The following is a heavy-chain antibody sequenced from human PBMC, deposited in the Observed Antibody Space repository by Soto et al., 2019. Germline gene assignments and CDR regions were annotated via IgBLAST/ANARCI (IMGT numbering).Heavy chain of an antibody. V-gene: IGHV4-34*01. CDR1: GGSFSGYY. Sequence: SETLSLTCAVYGGSFSGYYWSWIRQPPGKGLEWIGEINHSGSTNYNPSLKSRVTISVDTSKNQFSLKLSSVTAADTAVYYCARRWGPGIAAAGTTGGTNYYYYYGMDVWGQGTTVTVSS. CDR2: INHSGST. D-gene: IGHD6-13*01. J-gene: IGHJ6*02. CDR3: ARRWGPGIAAAGTTGGTNYYYYYGMDV.